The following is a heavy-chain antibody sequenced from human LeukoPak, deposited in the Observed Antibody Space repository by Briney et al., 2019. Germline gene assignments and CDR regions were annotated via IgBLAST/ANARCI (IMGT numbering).Heavy chain of an antibody. D-gene: IGHD2-8*01. Sequence: PSETLSLTCTVSGYSISSGYYWGWIRPPPGRGLEWIGSIYHSGSTYYNPSLTSRVTISVDTSKNQFSLNLSSVTAADTAMYYCARVPPFIRTSVFFDLWGRGTLVTVSA. J-gene: IGHJ2*01. V-gene: IGHV4-38-2*02. CDR3: ARVPPFIRTSVFFDL. CDR2: IYHSGST. CDR1: GYSISSGYY.